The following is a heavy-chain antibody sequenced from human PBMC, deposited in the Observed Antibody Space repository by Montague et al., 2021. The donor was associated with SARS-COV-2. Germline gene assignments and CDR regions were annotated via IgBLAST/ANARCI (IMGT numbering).Heavy chain of an antibody. CDR2: INHGGST. D-gene: IGHD3-10*01. Sequence: SETLSLTCAVHGTSFSGYYWNWIRQPPGKGLEWIGEINHGGSTKYSPSLKSRLTISADTSKNQFSLKLTSVAAADTAVYYCARLRDGVVPSPILGVGPYYSYYYVDVWGRGTTVTVSS. CDR3: ARLRDGVVPSPILGVGPYYSYYYVDV. J-gene: IGHJ6*03. CDR1: GTSFSGYY. V-gene: IGHV4-34*01.